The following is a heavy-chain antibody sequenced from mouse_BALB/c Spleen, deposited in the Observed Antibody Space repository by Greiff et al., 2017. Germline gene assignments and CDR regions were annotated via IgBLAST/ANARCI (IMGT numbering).Heavy chain of an antibody. CDR3: LPYWDELAY. CDR1: GFTFSNYW. V-gene: IGHV6-6*02. Sequence: EVKLQESGGGLVQPGGSMKLSCVASGFTFSNYWMNWVRQSPEKGLEWVAEIRLKSNNYATHYAESVKGRFTISRDDSKSSVYLQMNNLRAEDTGIYYCLPYWDELAYWGQGTLVTVSA. D-gene: IGHD4-1*01. CDR2: IRLKSNNYAT. J-gene: IGHJ3*01.